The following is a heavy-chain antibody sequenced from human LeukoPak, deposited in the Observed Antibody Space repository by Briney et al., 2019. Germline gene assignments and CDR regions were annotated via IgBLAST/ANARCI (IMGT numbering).Heavy chain of an antibody. J-gene: IGHJ4*02. Sequence: SETLSLTCTVSGASFSSSPYYWGWICQPPGEGLEWIGSVSFSGGTYYNPSLKSRVTISLDTSKNQFSLKLASVTAADTAVYYCARTGSSIAARPPDYWGQGTLVTVSS. CDR2: VSFSGGT. CDR3: ARTGSSIAARPPDY. CDR1: GASFSSSPYY. V-gene: IGHV4-39*07. D-gene: IGHD6-6*01.